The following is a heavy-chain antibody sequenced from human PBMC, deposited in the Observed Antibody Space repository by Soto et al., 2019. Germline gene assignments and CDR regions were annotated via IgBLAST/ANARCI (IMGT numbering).Heavy chain of an antibody. CDR1: GFTLGGYG. J-gene: IGHJ4*02. V-gene: IGHV3-33*01. D-gene: IGHD2-15*01. Sequence: LRLSCAASGFTLGGYGMYWVRQAPGKGLEWVALVWADGSNENYADSVKGRFTISRDISKNTLYLQMDSLTADDTAIYYCARAGGESGGRCYNWGRGTLVTVSS. CDR3: ARAGGESGGRCYN. CDR2: VWADGSNE.